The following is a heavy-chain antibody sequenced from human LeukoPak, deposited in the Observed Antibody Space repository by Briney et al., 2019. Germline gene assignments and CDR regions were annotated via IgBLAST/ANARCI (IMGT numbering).Heavy chain of an antibody. D-gene: IGHD2-2*01. CDR1: GFTFSSYT. CDR3: AKQPRPIVVVPAAIRFDY. J-gene: IGHJ4*02. CDR2: ISGSGGST. Sequence: GGSLRLSCAASGFTFSSYTVSWVRQAPGKGLEWVSAISGSGGSTYYADSVKGRFTISRDNSKNTLYLQMNSLRAEDTAVYYCAKQPRPIVVVPAAIRFDYWGQGTLVTVSS. V-gene: IGHV3-23*01.